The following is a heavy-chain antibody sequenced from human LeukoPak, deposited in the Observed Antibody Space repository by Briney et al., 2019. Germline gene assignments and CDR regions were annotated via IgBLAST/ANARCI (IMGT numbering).Heavy chain of an antibody. CDR3: ARGRREYSPPFDH. J-gene: IGHJ4*02. CDR1: GGSIRSYY. D-gene: IGHD4-11*01. V-gene: IGHV4-59*01. CDR2: IYYSGST. Sequence: PSETLSLTCTVSGGSIRSYYWSWIRQSPGKGLEWIGYIYYSGSTNYNPSLERRVHISVHTYKNQLSLKLRSVTAADTGVYYCARGRREYSPPFDHWRQGTLVSVPS.